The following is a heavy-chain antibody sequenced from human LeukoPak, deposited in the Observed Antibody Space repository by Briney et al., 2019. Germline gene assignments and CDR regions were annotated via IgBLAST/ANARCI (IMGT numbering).Heavy chain of an antibody. Sequence: GGSLRLSCAASGFTFSSYWMSWVRQAPGKGLERVANIKQDGSEKYYVDSVKGRFTISRDNAKNSLYLQMNSLRAEDTAVYYCARDKGYSSSWSYYYYYGMDVWGQGTTVTVSS. CDR1: GFTFSSYW. CDR3: ARDKGYSSSWSYYYYYGMDV. V-gene: IGHV3-7*01. J-gene: IGHJ6*02. CDR2: IKQDGSEK. D-gene: IGHD6-13*01.